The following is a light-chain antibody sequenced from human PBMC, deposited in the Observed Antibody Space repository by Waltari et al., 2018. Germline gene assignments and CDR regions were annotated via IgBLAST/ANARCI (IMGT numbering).Light chain of an antibody. CDR1: SSDIGIYNY. CDR2: DVS. Sequence: QSALTQPASVSGSLGQSITMSCTGTSSDIGIYNYVSWYQQHPGKAPKLLIYDVSNRPCGVSNCLVGAKSGNTASLTISGLQSENEADYYCTSFSSDSTPLVFGTGTRVTV. CDR3: TSFSSDSTPLV. J-gene: IGLJ1*01. V-gene: IGLV2-14*03.